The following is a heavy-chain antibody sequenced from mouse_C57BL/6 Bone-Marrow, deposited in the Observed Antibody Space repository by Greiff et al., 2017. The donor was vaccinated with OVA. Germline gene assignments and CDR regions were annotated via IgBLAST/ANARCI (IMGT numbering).Heavy chain of an antibody. J-gene: IGHJ4*01. Sequence: QVQLQQSGAELARPGASVKLSCKASGYTFTSYGISWVKQRTGQGLEWIGEIYPRSGNTYYNEKFKGKATLTADKSSSTAYMELRSLTSEDSAVYFCARWGIYDGNYECAMDYWGQGTSVTVSS. V-gene: IGHV1-81*01. CDR3: ARWGIYDGNYECAMDY. D-gene: IGHD2-1*01. CDR1: GYTFTSYG. CDR2: IYPRSGNT.